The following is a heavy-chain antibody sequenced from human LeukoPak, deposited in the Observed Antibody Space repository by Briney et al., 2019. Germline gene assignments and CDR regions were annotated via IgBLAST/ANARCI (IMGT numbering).Heavy chain of an antibody. CDR2: VIPALGVP. D-gene: IGHD1-26*01. J-gene: IGHJ6*02. CDR1: GDSFSNYG. Sequence: SVKVSCKASGDSFSNYGLSWVRQAPGQGLEWMGRVIPALGVPNHAQKFQGRVTITADTYTSAAYMELSSLRSEDTAVYYCAADSGDDYYYAMDVWGQGTTVTVTS. V-gene: IGHV1-69*04. CDR3: AADSGDDYYYAMDV.